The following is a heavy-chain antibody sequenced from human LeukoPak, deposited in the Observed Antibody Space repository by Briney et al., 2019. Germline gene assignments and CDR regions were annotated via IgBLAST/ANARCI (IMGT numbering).Heavy chain of an antibody. CDR3: VKEGAYFFDS. Sequence: GGPLRLSFAASEFTFSSYGMHWVRQAPGKGLEWVAVTRNDGSNKYYVGSVKGRFTISRDNSKNTLFLQMNSLRAEDTAVCYCVKEGAYFFDSWGQGTLVTVSS. V-gene: IGHV3-30*02. D-gene: IGHD3-16*01. CDR2: TRNDGSNK. J-gene: IGHJ4*02. CDR1: EFTFSSYG.